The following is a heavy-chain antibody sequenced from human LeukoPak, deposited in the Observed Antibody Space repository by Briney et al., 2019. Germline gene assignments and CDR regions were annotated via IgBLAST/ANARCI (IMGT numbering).Heavy chain of an antibody. D-gene: IGHD2-15*01. CDR2: TYYRSKWYT. Sequence: SQTLSLTCALSGDSVSTNTAAWNWIRQSPSRGLEWPGRTYYRSKWYTDYAVSVKSRITINPDTSKNQFSLQLNSVTPEDTAVYFCARDGWPAFDYWGQGTLVTVSS. CDR1: GDSVSTNTAA. J-gene: IGHJ4*02. CDR3: ARDGWPAFDY. V-gene: IGHV6-1*01.